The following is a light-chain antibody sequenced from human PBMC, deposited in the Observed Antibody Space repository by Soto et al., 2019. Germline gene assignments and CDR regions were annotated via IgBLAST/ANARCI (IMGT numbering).Light chain of an antibody. Sequence: QSVLTQPASVSGSAGHSITICCTGTSSDVGSYNLVSWYQQYSGKAPKLLIYEVNKRPSGVSNRFSGSKSGNTASLTISGLQAEDEADYYCCSYAGIRVFGTGTKVTVL. V-gene: IGLV2-23*02. CDR2: EVN. CDR1: SSDVGSYNL. CDR3: CSYAGIRV. J-gene: IGLJ1*01.